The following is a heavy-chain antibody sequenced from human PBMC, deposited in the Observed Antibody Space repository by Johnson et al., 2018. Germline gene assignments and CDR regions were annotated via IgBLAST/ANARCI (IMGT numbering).Heavy chain of an antibody. D-gene: IGHD6-19*01. V-gene: IGHV3-9*01. CDR2: ISWNSGSI. CDR3: AKDEGSRGWTYDAFEI. J-gene: IGHJ3*02. Sequence: VQLVESGGGLVQPGRSLRLSCAASGFTFDDYAMHWVRQAPGKGLEWVSGISWNSGSIGYADSVKGRFTISRDNAKNSLYLQMNSLRAEDTALYYCAKDEGSRGWTYDAFEIWGQGTMVTVSS. CDR1: GFTFDDYA.